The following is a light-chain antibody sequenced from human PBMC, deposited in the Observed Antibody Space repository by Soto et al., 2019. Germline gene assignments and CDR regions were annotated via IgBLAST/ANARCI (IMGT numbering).Light chain of an antibody. V-gene: IGKV3-20*01. CDR3: QQYGSSGT. J-gene: IGKJ1*01. Sequence: IVLTPSPATLSLSPAKRSTLSLRASQSVSNTHLAWYQQKPGQARRLLIYGASNRATGIPDRFSGSGSGTDFTLTISRLEPEDFAVYYCQQYGSSGTFGQGTKVDIK. CDR1: QSVSNTH. CDR2: GAS.